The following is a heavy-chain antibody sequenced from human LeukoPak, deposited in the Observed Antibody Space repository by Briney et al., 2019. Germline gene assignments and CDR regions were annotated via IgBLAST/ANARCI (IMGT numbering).Heavy chain of an antibody. CDR3: SRENGAFSPFGY. Sequence: SETLSLTCGVSGGSISNTNWWSWVRRPPGQGLEWIGEISLTGLTHYNPSLESRVTVSLDKSKNQLSLNLTSVTAADTAVYYCSRENGAFSPFGYWGQGTLVTVLS. V-gene: IGHV4-4*02. J-gene: IGHJ4*02. CDR1: GGSISNTNW. CDR2: ISLTGLT. D-gene: IGHD2-8*01.